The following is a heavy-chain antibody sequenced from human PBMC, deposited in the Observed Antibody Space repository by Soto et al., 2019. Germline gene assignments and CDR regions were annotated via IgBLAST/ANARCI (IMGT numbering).Heavy chain of an antibody. V-gene: IGHV5-51*01. CDR2: IYPSNSDT. J-gene: IGHJ6*02. Sequence: GESLKISCNASGYTFTSYWIGWVRQMPGKGLEWMGIIYPSNSDTRYSPSFQGQVTISADKSISTAYLQWSSLKASDTAMYYCARLGRRWLQFYPGGMDVWGQGTTVTVSS. CDR1: GYTFTSYW. CDR3: ARLGRRWLQFYPGGMDV. D-gene: IGHD5-12*01.